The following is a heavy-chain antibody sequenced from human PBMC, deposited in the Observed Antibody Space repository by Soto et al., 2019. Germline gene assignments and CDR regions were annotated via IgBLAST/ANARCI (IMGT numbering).Heavy chain of an antibody. CDR3: GSTTYYYDSSGYLAPSYFDY. J-gene: IGHJ4*02. CDR1: GGSISSYY. CDR2: IYYSGST. V-gene: IGHV4-59*01. Sequence: SETLSLTCTVSGGSISSYYWSWIRQPPGKGLEWIGYIYYSGSTNYNPSLKSRVTISVDTSTNQFSLKLSSVTASFMAVYYCGSTTYYYDSSGYLAPSYFDYWGQGTLVTVAS. D-gene: IGHD3-22*01.